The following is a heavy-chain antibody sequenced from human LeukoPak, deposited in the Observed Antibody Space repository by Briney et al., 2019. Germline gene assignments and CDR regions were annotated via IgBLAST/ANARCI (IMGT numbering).Heavy chain of an antibody. D-gene: IGHD1-26*01. CDR2: IYHSGST. V-gene: IGHV4-59*01. CDR3: ARDPDGGTYDY. Sequence: SETLSLTCTVSGGSISSYYWSWIRQPPGKGLEWIGYIYHSGSTYYNPSLKSRVTISVDTSNNHFSLKLSSVTAADTAVYYCARDPDGGTYDYWGQGTLVTVS. J-gene: IGHJ4*02. CDR1: GGSISSYY.